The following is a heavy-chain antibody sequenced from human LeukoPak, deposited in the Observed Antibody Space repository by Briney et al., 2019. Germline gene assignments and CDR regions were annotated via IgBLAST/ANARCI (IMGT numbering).Heavy chain of an antibody. V-gene: IGHV4-34*01. Sequence: SETLSLTCAVYGGSFSGYYWSWIRQPPGKGLEWIGEINHSGSTNYNPSLKSRVTISVDTSKNQFSLKLSSATAADTAVYYCAKHALRGYPADYWGQGTLVTVSS. J-gene: IGHJ4*02. CDR2: INHSGST. CDR3: AKHALRGYPADY. CDR1: GGSFSGYY. D-gene: IGHD5-12*01.